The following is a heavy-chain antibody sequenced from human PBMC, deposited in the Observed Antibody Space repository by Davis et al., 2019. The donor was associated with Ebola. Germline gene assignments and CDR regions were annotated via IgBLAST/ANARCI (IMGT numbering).Heavy chain of an antibody. CDR1: GGSFSGYY. Sequence: PSETLSLTCAVSGGSFSGYYWSWIRQPPGKGLEWIGEINHSGSTNYNPSLKSRVTISVDTSKNQFSLKLSSVTAAYTAVYYCARDPFYDFWSGYYIYYMDVWGKGTTVTVSS. CDR2: INHSGST. CDR3: ARDPFYDFWSGYYIYYMDV. J-gene: IGHJ6*03. V-gene: IGHV4-34*01. D-gene: IGHD3-3*01.